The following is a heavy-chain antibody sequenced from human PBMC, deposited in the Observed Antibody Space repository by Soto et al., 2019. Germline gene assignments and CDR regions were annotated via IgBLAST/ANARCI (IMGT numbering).Heavy chain of an antibody. CDR1: GYTFTGDY. Sequence: ASVKVSCKASGYTFTGDYMHWVRQAPGQGLEWMGWINPNSGGTNYAQKFQGWGTMTRDTSISTAYMELSRLRSDDTAVYYCARGDIVVVVAATHEAFDIWGQGTMVTVSS. V-gene: IGHV1-2*04. CDR3: ARGDIVVVVAATHEAFDI. J-gene: IGHJ3*02. CDR2: INPNSGGT. D-gene: IGHD2-15*01.